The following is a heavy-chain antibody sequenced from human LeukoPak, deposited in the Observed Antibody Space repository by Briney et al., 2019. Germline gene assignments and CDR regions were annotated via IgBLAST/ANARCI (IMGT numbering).Heavy chain of an antibody. D-gene: IGHD2-2*01. Sequence: ASVKVSCKASGYTFTSYGISWVRQAPGQGLEWMGWISAYNGNTNYAQKLQGRVTMTTDTSTSTAYMELSSLRSEDTAVYYCAREPASEVPLDYWGQGTLVTVSS. V-gene: IGHV1-18*01. CDR1: GYTFTSYG. J-gene: IGHJ4*02. CDR2: ISAYNGNT. CDR3: AREPASEVPLDY.